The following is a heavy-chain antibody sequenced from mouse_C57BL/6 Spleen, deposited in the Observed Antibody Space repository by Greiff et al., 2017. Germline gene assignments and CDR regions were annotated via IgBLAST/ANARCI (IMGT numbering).Heavy chain of an antibody. CDR1: GFTFSDYG. CDR2: ISSGSSTI. V-gene: IGHV5-17*01. D-gene: IGHD5-5*01. J-gene: IGHJ1*03. Sequence: EVQRVESGGGLVKPGGSLKLSCAASGFTFSDYGMHWVRQAPEKGLEWVAYISSGSSTIYYADTVKGRFTISRDNAKNTLFLQMTSLRSEDTAMSYCDSTLDWYFDVWGTGTTVTVSS. CDR3: DSTLDWYFDV.